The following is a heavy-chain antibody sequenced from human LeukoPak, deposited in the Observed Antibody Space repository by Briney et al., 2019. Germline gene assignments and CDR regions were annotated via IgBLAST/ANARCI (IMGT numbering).Heavy chain of an antibody. D-gene: IGHD6-13*01. J-gene: IGHJ2*01. V-gene: IGHV1-2*02. CDR2: INPNSGGT. Sequence: GASVKVSCKASGYTFTGYYMHWVRQAPGQGLEWMGWINPNSGGTNYAQKFQGRVTMTRDTSISTAYMELSRLRSDDTAVYYCARVHSSSWQTDPDWYFDLWGRGTLVTVSS. CDR1: GYTFTGYY. CDR3: ARVHSSSWQTDPDWYFDL.